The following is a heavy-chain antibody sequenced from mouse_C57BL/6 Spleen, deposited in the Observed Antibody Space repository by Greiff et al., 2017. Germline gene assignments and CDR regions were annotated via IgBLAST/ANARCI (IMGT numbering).Heavy chain of an antibody. J-gene: IGHJ4*01. Sequence: VQLKESGPGLVKPSQSLSLTCSVTGYSITSGYYWDWIRQFPGNKLEWMGYISYDGSNNYNPSLKNRISITRDTSKNQFFLKLNSVTTEDTATYYCARAPYYDYDGYYAMDYWGQGTSVTVSS. D-gene: IGHD2-4*01. CDR3: ARAPYYDYDGYYAMDY. CDR1: GYSITSGYY. CDR2: ISYDGSN. V-gene: IGHV3-6*01.